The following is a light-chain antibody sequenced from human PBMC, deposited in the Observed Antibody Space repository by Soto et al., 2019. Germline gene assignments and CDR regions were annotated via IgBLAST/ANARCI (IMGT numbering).Light chain of an antibody. J-gene: IGKJ2*01. V-gene: IGKV3-15*01. CDR2: GAS. Sequence: EILMTQSPATLSVSPGERATLSCRASQSVSSNLAWYQQKPGQAPRLLIYGASSRATGIPARFSGSGSGTEFTLTNSSLQPEDFAVYYCQQYNNWPPYTFGQGTKPEIK. CDR3: QQYNNWPPYT. CDR1: QSVSSN.